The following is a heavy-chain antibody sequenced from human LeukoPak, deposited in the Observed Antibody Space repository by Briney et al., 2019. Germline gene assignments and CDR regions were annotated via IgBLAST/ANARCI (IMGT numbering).Heavy chain of an antibody. V-gene: IGHV4-34*09. J-gene: IGHJ5*02. Sequence: SETLSLTCAVYGGSFSGYYWSWIRQPPGKGLEWIGEINHSGSTYYNPSLKSRVTISVDTSKNQFSLKLSSVTAADTAVYYCARARGIVVVPAAMPGGIWFDPWGQGTLVTVSS. CDR3: ARARGIVVVPAAMPGGIWFDP. D-gene: IGHD2-2*01. CDR1: GGSFSGYY. CDR2: INHSGST.